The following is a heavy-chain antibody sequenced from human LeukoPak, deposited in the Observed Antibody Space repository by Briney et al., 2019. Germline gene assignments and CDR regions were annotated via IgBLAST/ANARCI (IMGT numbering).Heavy chain of an antibody. CDR1: GFTFSSYW. V-gene: IGHV3-74*01. CDR3: ARDSSSRLGAFDI. Sequence: GGSLRLSCVASGFTFSSYWMHWVRQDPRKGLVWVSRINGDGRNINYADSVRGRFTISRDNAKNSLYLQMNSLRAEDTAVYYCARDSSSRLGAFDIWGQGTMVTVSS. CDR2: INGDGRNI. D-gene: IGHD6-13*01. J-gene: IGHJ3*02.